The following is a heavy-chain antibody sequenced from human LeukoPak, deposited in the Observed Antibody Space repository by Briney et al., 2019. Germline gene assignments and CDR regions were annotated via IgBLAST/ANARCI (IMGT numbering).Heavy chain of an antibody. V-gene: IGHV4-38-2*02. J-gene: IGHJ4*02. Sequence: PSETLSLTCTVSGYSISSGYYWGWIRQPPGKGLEWIGSIYHSGSTYYNPSLKSRVTISVDTSKNQFSLKLSSVTAADTAVYYCARESPVVPAAMFDYWGQGTLVTVSS. D-gene: IGHD2-2*01. CDR2: IYHSGST. CDR1: GYSISSGYY. CDR3: ARESPVVPAAMFDY.